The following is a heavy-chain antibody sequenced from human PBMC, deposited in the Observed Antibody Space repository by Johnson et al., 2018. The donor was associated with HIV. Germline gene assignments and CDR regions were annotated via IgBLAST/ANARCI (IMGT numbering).Heavy chain of an antibody. J-gene: IGHJ3*02. Sequence: QLVESGGGLVQPGRSLRLSCAASGFTFDDYAMHWVRQAPGKGLEWVSGISWNSGSIGYADSVKGRFTISRDNAKNSLYLQMNSLRAEDTALYYCATSGSYYGAAFDIWGQGTMVTVSS. CDR2: ISWNSGSI. CDR3: ATSGSYYGAAFDI. V-gene: IGHV3-9*01. CDR1: GFTFDDYA. D-gene: IGHD1-26*01.